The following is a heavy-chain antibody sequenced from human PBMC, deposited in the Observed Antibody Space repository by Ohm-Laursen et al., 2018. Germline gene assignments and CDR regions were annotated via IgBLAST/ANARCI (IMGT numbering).Heavy chain of an antibody. V-gene: IGHV3-53*01. CDR2: IYSGGST. CDR1: GFTVSSNY. J-gene: IGHJ3*02. Sequence: SLRLSCTASGFTVSSNYMSWVRQAPGKGLEWVSVIYSGGSTYYADSVKGRFTISRDNSKNTLYLQMNSLRAEDTAVYYCARLHDYGDYEGAFDIWGQGTMVTVSS. D-gene: IGHD4-17*01. CDR3: ARLHDYGDYEGAFDI.